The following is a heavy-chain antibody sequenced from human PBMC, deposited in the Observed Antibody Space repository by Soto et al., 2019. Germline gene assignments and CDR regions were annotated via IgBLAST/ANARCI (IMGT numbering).Heavy chain of an antibody. CDR3: ARVRGRLLRFDP. D-gene: IGHD2-15*01. J-gene: IGHJ5*02. CDR2: IYYSGST. V-gene: IGHV4-30-4*01. Sequence: SETLSLTCPVSGGSLSSGDYYWSWIRQPPGKGLEWVGYIYYSGSTNYNPSLKSRVTISVDTSKNQFSLKLSSVTAADTAVYYCARVRGRLLRFDPWGQGTLVTVSS. CDR1: GGSLSSGDYY.